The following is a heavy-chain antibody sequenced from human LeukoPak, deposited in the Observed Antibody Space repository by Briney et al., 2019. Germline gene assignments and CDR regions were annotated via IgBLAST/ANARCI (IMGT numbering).Heavy chain of an antibody. CDR1: GDPFVDFG. D-gene: IGHD2-15*01. V-gene: IGHV1-18*01. CDR2: ISAFSGDT. J-gene: IGHJ4*02. Sequence: ASVNVSRKTSGDPFVDFGITWVRQAPGQGLEWMGWISAFSGDTNYAQKLQGRVTMTRDTSTSTVYMELRRVRSEDTVVYYCGRDIRSDGSPADYWGQGTLVTVSS. CDR3: GRDIRSDGSPADY.